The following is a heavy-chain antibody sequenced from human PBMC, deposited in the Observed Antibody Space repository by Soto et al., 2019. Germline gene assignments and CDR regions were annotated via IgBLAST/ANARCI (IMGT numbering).Heavy chain of an antibody. CDR2: IKQDGSEK. D-gene: IGHD6-13*01. CDR3: AREQMQVVIPDY. V-gene: IGHV3-7*01. J-gene: IGHJ4*02. Sequence: EVQLVESGGGLVQPGGSLRLSCAASGFTFSSYWMNWVRQAPGKGLVWVANIKQDGSEKYYVDSVKGRFTISSDNTMNSLYLQMNSLRAEDTAVYYCAREQMQVVIPDYWGQGTLVNVAS. CDR1: GFTFSSYW.